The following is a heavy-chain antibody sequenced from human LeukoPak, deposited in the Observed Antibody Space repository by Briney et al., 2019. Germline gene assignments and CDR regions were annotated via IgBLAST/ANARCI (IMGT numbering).Heavy chain of an antibody. CDR1: GGSISSSSYY. Sequence: PSETLSLTCTVSGGSISSSSYYWGWIRQPPGKGLEWIGSIYYSGSTYYNPSLKSRVTISVDTSKNQFSLKLSSVTAADTAVYYCARALPPDQIAVAGPPVYMDVWGKGTTVTVSS. J-gene: IGHJ6*03. D-gene: IGHD6-19*01. CDR2: IYYSGST. CDR3: ARALPPDQIAVAGPPVYMDV. V-gene: IGHV4-39*07.